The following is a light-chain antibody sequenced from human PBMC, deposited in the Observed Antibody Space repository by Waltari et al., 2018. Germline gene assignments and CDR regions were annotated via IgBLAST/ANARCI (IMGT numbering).Light chain of an antibody. Sequence: EIVLTQSPGTLSLSLGERATVACRASQSVSGALAWYQQKPGQAPRLLIYGASTMATGIPDRFSGSGSGTDFSLTISRLEPDDFAIYYCQHYLRLPVTFGQGTTVEI. CDR3: QHYLRLPVT. CDR1: QSVSGA. CDR2: GAS. V-gene: IGKV3-20*01. J-gene: IGKJ1*01.